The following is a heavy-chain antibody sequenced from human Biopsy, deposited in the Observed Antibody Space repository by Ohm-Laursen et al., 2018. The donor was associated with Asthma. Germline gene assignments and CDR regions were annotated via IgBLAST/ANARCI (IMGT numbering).Heavy chain of an antibody. J-gene: IGHJ6*02. CDR1: GFSFSDYH. CDR3: ARVFESSEWGPFYHFGLDV. CDR2: ISSSGPST. V-gene: IGHV3-11*01. D-gene: IGHD6-25*01. Sequence: SLRLSCAASGFSFSDYHMTRLRQAPGKGMAWVSCISSSGPSTYPAESVKGRFSIDRDNPQKSLFLQMGSLRAEDTATYYCARVFESSEWGPFYHFGLDVWGQGTTVAVSS.